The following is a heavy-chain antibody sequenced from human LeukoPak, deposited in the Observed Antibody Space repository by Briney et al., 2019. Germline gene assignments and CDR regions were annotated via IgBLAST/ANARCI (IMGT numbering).Heavy chain of an antibody. CDR1: GGTFSSYA. D-gene: IGHD6-19*01. V-gene: IGHV1-69*06. CDR2: IIPIFGTA. J-gene: IGHJ5*02. CDR3: ARGGGSSSGWYDWFDP. Sequence: SVKVSCKASGGTFSSYAISWVRQAPGQGLEWMGGIIPIFGTANYAQKFQGRVTITADKSTSTAYMELSSLRSEDTAVHYCARGGGSSSGWYDWFDPWGQGTLVTVSS.